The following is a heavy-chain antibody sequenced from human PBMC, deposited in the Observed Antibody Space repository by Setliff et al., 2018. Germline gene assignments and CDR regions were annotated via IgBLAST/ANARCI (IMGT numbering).Heavy chain of an antibody. J-gene: IGHJ4*02. CDR2: IYYSGST. Sequence: SETLSLTCTVSGGSISSSSYYWDWIRQPPGKGLEWIGSIYYSGSTYYNPSLKSRVTISVDTSKNQFSLKLSSVTAADTAVYYCARESRYYYDNLGTLDYWGQGTLVTVSS. D-gene: IGHD3-22*01. CDR1: GGSISSSSYY. CDR3: ARESRYYYDNLGTLDY. V-gene: IGHV4-39*07.